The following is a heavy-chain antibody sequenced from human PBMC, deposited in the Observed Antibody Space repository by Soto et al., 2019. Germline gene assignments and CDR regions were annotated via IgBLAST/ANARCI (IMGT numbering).Heavy chain of an antibody. Sequence: QVQLQQWGAGLLKPSETLSLNCAVTGGSLSGYYWSWIRQPPGKGLEWIGEVKDGGRTNYSPSLRVRVTISSDTSNNQFSLRLNSVTAADTGVYYCARGQEGVVATHWDQGSLVTVSS. CDR2: VKDGGRT. CDR1: GGSLSGYY. V-gene: IGHV4-34*01. D-gene: IGHD5-12*01. J-gene: IGHJ1*01. CDR3: ARGQEGVVATH.